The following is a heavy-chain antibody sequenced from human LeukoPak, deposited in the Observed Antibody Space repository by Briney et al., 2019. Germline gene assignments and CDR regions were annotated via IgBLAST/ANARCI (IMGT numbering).Heavy chain of an antibody. CDR2: ISYDGRNK. D-gene: IGHD3-16*01. CDR1: GFTFSSYA. CDR3: ARDLSPDVWEPLRFSY. J-gene: IGHJ4*02. Sequence: QPGGSLRLSCAASGFTFSSYAIHWVRQAPGKGLEWVAVISYDGRNKYYADSVKGRFTISRDNSKNTLYLQMNSLRAEDTAVYYCARDLSPDVWEPLRFSYWGQGTLVTVSS. V-gene: IGHV3-30*04.